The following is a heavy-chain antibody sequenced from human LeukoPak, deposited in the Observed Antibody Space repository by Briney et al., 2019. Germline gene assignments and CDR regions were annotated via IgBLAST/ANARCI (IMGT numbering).Heavy chain of an antibody. D-gene: IGHD3-22*01. CDR2: IYFSGNT. J-gene: IGHJ3*02. CDR3: ARDRARTYYYDSSGAFDI. Sequence: SQTLSLTCTVSGGSIISTGYYWSWIRQHPVKGLEWIGYIYFSGNTYYNPSLKSRVTISVDTSKNQFSLKLSSVTAADTAVYYCARDRARTYYYDSSGAFDIWGQGTMVTVSS. CDR1: GGSIISTGYY. V-gene: IGHV4-31*03.